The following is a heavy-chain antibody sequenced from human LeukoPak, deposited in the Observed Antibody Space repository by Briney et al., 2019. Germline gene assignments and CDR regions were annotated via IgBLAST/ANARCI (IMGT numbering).Heavy chain of an antibody. Sequence: GGSLRLSCAASGFSVSNSYMSWVRQAPGKGLEWVSATYSGGTTYYPDSVKDRFIVSRDSSKNTLSLQVNNLRAGDTAIYYCASRDPKRVLTGYRATPFDFWGQGTLVTVSS. V-gene: IGHV3-66*01. J-gene: IGHJ4*02. CDR3: ASRDPKRVLTGYRATPFDF. CDR1: GFSVSNSY. D-gene: IGHD3-9*01. CDR2: TYSGGTT.